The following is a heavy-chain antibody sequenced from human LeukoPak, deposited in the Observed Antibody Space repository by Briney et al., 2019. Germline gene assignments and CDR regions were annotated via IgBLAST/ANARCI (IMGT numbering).Heavy chain of an antibody. Sequence: GESLRLSCVASGFTFNNYWIDWVRQAPGKGLEWVASIKPDGSQKDYVDSVKGRFTISRDNGKNSLYLQLNSLRAEDTAVYYCATDRGFASFDYWGQGTLVTVSS. J-gene: IGHJ4*02. CDR2: IKPDGSQK. D-gene: IGHD3-3*01. CDR3: ATDRGFASFDY. V-gene: IGHV3-7*01. CDR1: GFTFNNYW.